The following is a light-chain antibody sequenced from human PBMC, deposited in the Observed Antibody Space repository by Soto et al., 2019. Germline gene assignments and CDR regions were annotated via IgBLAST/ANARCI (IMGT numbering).Light chain of an antibody. V-gene: IGKV1-5*01. Sequence: DIQMTQSPATLSVSPGERVTLSCRARQKVGNLLAWYQQKPGRAPKPLIYDASTLGTGIPARFSGSGSGSEFNFTIIGLQPDDFATYFCQQYYTYAPFGQGTRTEI. J-gene: IGKJ5*01. CDR2: DAS. CDR1: QKVGNL. CDR3: QQYYTYAP.